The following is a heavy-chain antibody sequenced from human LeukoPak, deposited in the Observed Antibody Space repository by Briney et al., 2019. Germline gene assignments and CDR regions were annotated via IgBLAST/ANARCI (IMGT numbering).Heavy chain of an antibody. J-gene: IGHJ6*02. CDR2: IYPGDSDT. CDR3: ARLRRGAAADV. V-gene: IGHV5-51*01. D-gene: IGHD6-13*01. CDR1: ANSFTNYW. Sequence: GESLKISCKGSANSFTNYWIGWVRQMPGKGLEWMGIIYPGDSDTRYSASFQGQVTISADKSISTAYLQWSSLKAADTAMYYFARLRRGAAADVWGQGTTVTVSS.